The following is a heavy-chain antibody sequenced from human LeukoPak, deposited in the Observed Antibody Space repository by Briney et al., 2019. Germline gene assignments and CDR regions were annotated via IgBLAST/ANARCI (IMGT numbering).Heavy chain of an antibody. CDR3: ASSIAAAAGDRRLFDY. Sequence: SETLSLTCAVYGGSFSGYYWSWIRQPPGKGLEWIGEINHSGSTNYNPSLKSRVTISVDTSKNQFSLKLSSVTAADTAVYYCASSIAAAAGDRRLFDYWGQGTLVTVSS. D-gene: IGHD6-13*01. J-gene: IGHJ4*02. CDR2: INHSGST. V-gene: IGHV4-34*01. CDR1: GGSFSGYY.